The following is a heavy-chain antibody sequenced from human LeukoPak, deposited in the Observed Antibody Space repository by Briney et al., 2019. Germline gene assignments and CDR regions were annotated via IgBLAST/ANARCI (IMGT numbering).Heavy chain of an antibody. D-gene: IGHD3-10*01. J-gene: IGHJ5*02. CDR2: MQSDGGNK. CDR1: GFPFSKYG. Sequence: PGGSLRLSCAASGFPFSKYGMHWVRQAPGKGLEWVAYMQSDGGNKRYADSGKGRFTISRDNPKNPLFLQMNMLKADDQAVYYCARGLRARGGLRHLFDPWGQGTLVTVSS. CDR3: ARGLRARGGLRHLFDP. V-gene: IGHV3-30*02.